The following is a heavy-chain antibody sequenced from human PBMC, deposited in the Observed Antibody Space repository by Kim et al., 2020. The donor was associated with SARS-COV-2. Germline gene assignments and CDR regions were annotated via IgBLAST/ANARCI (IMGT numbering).Heavy chain of an antibody. Sequence: ADSVKVRFTLSRDNSKNTLYLQVDGLGAEDTAVYYCAKDKHHVTGGGLDYWGQGTLVTVSS. D-gene: IGHD2-8*02. J-gene: IGHJ4*02. V-gene: IGHV3-33*06. CDR3: AKDKHHVTGGGLDY.